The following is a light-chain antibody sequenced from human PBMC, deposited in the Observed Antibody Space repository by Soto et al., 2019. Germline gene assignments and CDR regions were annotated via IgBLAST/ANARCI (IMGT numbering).Light chain of an antibody. J-gene: IGLJ2*01. CDR3: NSYTDSSTLV. V-gene: IGLV2-14*02. CDR1: SSDVGSNSL. Sequence: QSALTQPASVSGSPGQSITISCTGTSSDVGSNSLVSWYQQHPGKAPRLMIYEGSKRPSGVSDRFSGSKSGNTASLTISGLQTEDEADYHCNSYTDSSTLVFGGGTKLTVL. CDR2: EGS.